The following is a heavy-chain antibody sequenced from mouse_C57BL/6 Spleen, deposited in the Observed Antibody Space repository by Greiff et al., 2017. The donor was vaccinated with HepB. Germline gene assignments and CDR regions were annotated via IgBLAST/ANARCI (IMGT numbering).Heavy chain of an antibody. J-gene: IGHJ1*03. V-gene: IGHV5-4*03. Sequence: EVKLVESGGGLVKPGGSLKLSCAASGFTFSSYAMSWVRQTPEKRLEWVATISDGGSYTYYPDNVMGRFTISRDNTKNNRYLQMSHLKSEDTSMYYCARGRDYYGSSYHWYFDVWGTGTTVTVSS. CDR1: GFTFSSYA. CDR2: ISDGGSYT. D-gene: IGHD1-1*01. CDR3: ARGRDYYGSSYHWYFDV.